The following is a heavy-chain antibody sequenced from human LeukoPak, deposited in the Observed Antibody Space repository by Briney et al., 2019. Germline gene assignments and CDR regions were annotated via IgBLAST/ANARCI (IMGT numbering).Heavy chain of an antibody. CDR3: ARDLNYYGSGLNYYYGMDV. CDR1: GGSISSGGYY. CDR2: IYYSGST. J-gene: IGHJ6*02. D-gene: IGHD3-10*01. Sequence: SQTLSLTCTVSGGSISSGGYYWSWIRQHPGKGLEWFGHIYYSGSTYYNPSLKSRVTISVDTSKNQFSLKLSSVTAADTAVYYCARDLNYYGSGLNYYYGMDVWGQGTTVTVSS. V-gene: IGHV4-31*03.